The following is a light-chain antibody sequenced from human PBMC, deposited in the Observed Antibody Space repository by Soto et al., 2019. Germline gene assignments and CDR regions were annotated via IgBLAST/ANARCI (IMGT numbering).Light chain of an antibody. V-gene: IGKV3-20*01. J-gene: IGKJ2*01. Sequence: EVVLTQSPGTLSLSPGERATLSCRASQSVSNNYFAWYQQKPGQAPRLLIFGSSDRATGIPDRFSGSGSGTDFTLTISRLEPEDFAVDYCEQYGSSPPYTFGQGTKVEIK. CDR2: GSS. CDR1: QSVSNNY. CDR3: EQYGSSPPYT.